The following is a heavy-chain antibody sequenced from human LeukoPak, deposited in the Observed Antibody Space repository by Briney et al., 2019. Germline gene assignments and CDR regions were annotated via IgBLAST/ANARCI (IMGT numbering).Heavy chain of an antibody. D-gene: IGHD3-22*01. CDR1: GGSFSGYY. CDR2: INHSGST. Sequence: SETLSLTCAVYGGSFSGYYWSWIRQPPGKGLEWIGEINHSGSTNYNPSLKSRVTISVDTSKNQFSLKLSSVTAADTAVYYCARQKYYYDSSGYLGLGYYFDYWGQGTLVTVSS. J-gene: IGHJ4*02. V-gene: IGHV4-34*01. CDR3: ARQKYYYDSSGYLGLGYYFDY.